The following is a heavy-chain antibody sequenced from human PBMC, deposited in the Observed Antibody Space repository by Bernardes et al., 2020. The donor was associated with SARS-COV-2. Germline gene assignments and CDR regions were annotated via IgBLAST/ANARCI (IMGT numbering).Heavy chain of an antibody. CDR2: IYSSGDT. V-gene: IGHV4-4*07. J-gene: IGHJ4*01. D-gene: IGHD3-22*01. CDR1: GGSINTYF. Sequence: ETLSLTCTVSGGSINTYFWSWLRQPAGKGLEWLGRIYSSGDTNYNPSLRSRVSMSVDMSTNLFSLELTSVTAADTAVYYCARESYDDSAFLYYFDYWSLGTLVTVSS. CDR3: ARESYDDSAFLYYFDY.